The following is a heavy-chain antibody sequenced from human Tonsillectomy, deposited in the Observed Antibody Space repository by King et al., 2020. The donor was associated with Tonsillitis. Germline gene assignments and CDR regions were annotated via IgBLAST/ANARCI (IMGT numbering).Heavy chain of an antibody. V-gene: IGHV5-51*01. J-gene: IGHJ5*02. CDR2: IYPGDSDT. CDR1: GYSFTSYW. Sequence: QLVQSGAEVKKPGGSLKISCKGSGYSFTSYWIGWVRQMPGKGLEWMGIIYPGDSDTRYSPSFQGQVTVSADKSISTAYLQWSSLKAADTAIYYCARCHCTDGTCFPSWCDPWRQGTLVTVAS. D-gene: IGHD2-8*01. CDR3: ARCHCTDGTCFPSWCDP.